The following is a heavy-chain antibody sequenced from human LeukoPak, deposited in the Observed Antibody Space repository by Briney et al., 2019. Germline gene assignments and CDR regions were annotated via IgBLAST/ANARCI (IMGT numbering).Heavy chain of an antibody. D-gene: IGHD5-18*01. Sequence: GGSLRLSCAASGFDFSRSDMHWVRQVPGKGLEWVSGIGTAYDTFYPDSVKGRFTISRENGKNSVYLQVNSLRVDDSAVYYCARTRVTPGIRGLQMRYFDHWGQGTLVTVSS. CDR2: IGTAYDT. J-gene: IGHJ4*02. CDR1: GFDFSRSD. CDR3: ARTRVTPGIRGLQMRYFDH. V-gene: IGHV3-13*01.